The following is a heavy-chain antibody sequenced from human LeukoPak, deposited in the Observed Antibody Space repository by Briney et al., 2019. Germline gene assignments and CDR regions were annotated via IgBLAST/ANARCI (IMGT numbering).Heavy chain of an antibody. J-gene: IGHJ4*02. CDR3: ARGSCGGDCYSAEFDY. CDR1: GYTFTGYY. CDR2: INPDSGGT. Sequence: ASVKVSCKASGYTFTGYYMHWVRQAPGQGLEWMGRINPDSGGTNYAQKFQGRVTMTRDTSISTAYKELSRLRSDDTAVYYCARGSCGGDCYSAEFDYWGQGTLVTVSS. V-gene: IGHV1-2*06. D-gene: IGHD2-21*02.